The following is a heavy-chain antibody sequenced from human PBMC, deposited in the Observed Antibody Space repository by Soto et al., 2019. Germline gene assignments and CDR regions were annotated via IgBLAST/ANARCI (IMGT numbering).Heavy chain of an antibody. V-gene: IGHV4-61*01. CDR1: GGSVSSGSYY. CDR3: ARFGGSSSWYGVGYYYYGMDV. CDR2: IYYSGST. J-gene: IGHJ6*02. Sequence: NPSETLSLTCTVSGGSVSSGSYYWSWIRQPPGKGLECIGYIYYSGSTNYNPSLKSRVTISVDTSKNQFSLKLSSVTAADTAVYYCARFGGSSSWYGVGYYYYGMDVWGQGTTVTVSS. D-gene: IGHD6-13*01.